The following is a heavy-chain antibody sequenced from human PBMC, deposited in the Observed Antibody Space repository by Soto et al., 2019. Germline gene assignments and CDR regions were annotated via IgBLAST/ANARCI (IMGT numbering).Heavy chain of an antibody. CDR1: GYGFTSYW. CDR2: IDPSDSYT. Sequence: PGESLKISCKGSGYGFTSYWISWVRQMPGKGLEWMGRIDPSDSYTNYSPSFQGHVTISADKSISTAYLQWSSLKASDTAMYYCARLAGYSSGWYEYYYYGMDVWGQGTTVTVSS. V-gene: IGHV5-10-1*01. CDR3: ARLAGYSSGWYEYYYYGMDV. D-gene: IGHD6-19*01. J-gene: IGHJ6*02.